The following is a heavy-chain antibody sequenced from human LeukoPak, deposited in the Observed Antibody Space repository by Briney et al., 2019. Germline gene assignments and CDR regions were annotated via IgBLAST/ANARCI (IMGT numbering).Heavy chain of an antibody. J-gene: IGHJ4*02. CDR1: GGSFSGYY. Sequence: SETLSLTCAVYGGSFSGYYWSWIRQPPGKGLEWIGEINHSGSTNYNPSLKSRVTISVDTSKNQFSLKLSSVTVADTAVYYCASSRIAAAGTQAFDYWGQGTLVTVSS. CDR2: INHSGST. V-gene: IGHV4-34*01. D-gene: IGHD6-13*01. CDR3: ASSRIAAAGTQAFDY.